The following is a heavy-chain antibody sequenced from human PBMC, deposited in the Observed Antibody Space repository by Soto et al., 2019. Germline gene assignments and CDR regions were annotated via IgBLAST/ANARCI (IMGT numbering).Heavy chain of an antibody. J-gene: IGHJ3*02. Sequence: GGSLRLSCAASGFTFSTYAMSWVRQAPGKGLEWVSAISPNGDATYYADSVKGRFTISRDNSRNTLYLQMNSLRAEDTAVYYCAIEKVGPTSVHVFDIWGQGTMVTVSS. D-gene: IGHD1-26*01. V-gene: IGHV3-23*01. CDR3: AIEKVGPTSVHVFDI. CDR2: ISPNGDAT. CDR1: GFTFSTYA.